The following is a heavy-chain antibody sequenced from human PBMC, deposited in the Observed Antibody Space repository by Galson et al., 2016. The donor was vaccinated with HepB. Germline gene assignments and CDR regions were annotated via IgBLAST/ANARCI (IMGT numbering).Heavy chain of an antibody. CDR3: STGGGYNWFDP. CDR1: GYTFTSYN. D-gene: IGHD6-25*01. V-gene: IGHV1-46*01. CDR2: INPSGGST. Sequence: SVKVSCKASGYTFTSYNVHWVRQAPGQGLEWMGIINPSGGSTSYAQKFQGRVTMTRDTSTSTVYMELSSLRFEDTALYYCSTGGGYNWFDPWGQGTLVTVSS. J-gene: IGHJ5*02.